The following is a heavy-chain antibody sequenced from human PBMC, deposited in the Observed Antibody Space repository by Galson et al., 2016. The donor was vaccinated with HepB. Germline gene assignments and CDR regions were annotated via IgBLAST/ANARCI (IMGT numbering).Heavy chain of an antibody. Sequence: TLSLTCNVFGDSMSRDVYYWSWIRQHPGKGLEWIGYIHSSGSAHHNPSLKSRVIISLDTSKNQFFLKLTSVTAAETAVYYCARDEDGNYAWFDPWGQGTLVTVSS. CDR1: GDSMSRDVYY. V-gene: IGHV4-31*03. CDR3: ARDEDGNYAWFDP. J-gene: IGHJ5*02. D-gene: IGHD4-17*01. CDR2: IHSSGSA.